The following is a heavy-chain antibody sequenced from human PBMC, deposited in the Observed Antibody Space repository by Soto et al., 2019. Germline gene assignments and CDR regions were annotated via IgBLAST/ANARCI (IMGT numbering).Heavy chain of an antibody. Sequence: QLQLQESGPGLVKPSETLSLTCTVSGGSISSSSYYWGWIRQPPGKGLEWIGSIYYSGSTYYNPSLKSRVTISVDTSKNQFSLKLSSVTAADTAVYYCARRHYGDYGWFDPWGQGTLVTVSS. CDR2: IYYSGST. D-gene: IGHD4-17*01. V-gene: IGHV4-39*01. CDR3: ARRHYGDYGWFDP. J-gene: IGHJ5*02. CDR1: GGSISSSSYY.